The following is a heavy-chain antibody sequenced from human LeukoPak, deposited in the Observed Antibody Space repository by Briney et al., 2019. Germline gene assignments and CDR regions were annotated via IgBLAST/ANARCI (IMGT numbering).Heavy chain of an antibody. CDR2: INPGDSDT. Sequence: AGESLKISCKGSGYSFTTYWIGWVRHMPGKGLDCMGIINPGDSDTTYSPSFQGHVTISADKSISTAYLQWSSLKASDTAMYYCVKLSTVTHRAFDVWGQGTMVTVSS. CDR1: GYSFTTYW. D-gene: IGHD4-11*01. V-gene: IGHV5-51*01. CDR3: VKLSTVTHRAFDV. J-gene: IGHJ3*01.